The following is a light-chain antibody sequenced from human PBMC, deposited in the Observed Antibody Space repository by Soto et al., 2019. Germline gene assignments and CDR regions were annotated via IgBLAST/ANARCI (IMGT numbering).Light chain of an antibody. V-gene: IGLV2-11*01. CDR3: CAFAGSYTWV. Sequence: QSALTQPRSVSGSPGQSVTISCTGTSSDIGANDYVSWYQQHPGKAPKFMIYDVDKRPSGVPDRFSGSKSGNTASLTISGLQADDEADYYCCAFAGSYTWVFGGGTKVTVL. J-gene: IGLJ3*02. CDR1: SSDIGANDY. CDR2: DVD.